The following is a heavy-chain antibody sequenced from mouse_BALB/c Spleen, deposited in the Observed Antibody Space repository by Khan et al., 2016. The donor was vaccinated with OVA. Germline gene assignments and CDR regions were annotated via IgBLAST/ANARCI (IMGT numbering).Heavy chain of an antibody. D-gene: IGHD1-1*02. Sequence: VQLKESGPGLVKPSQSLSLTCTVTGFSITSGYACNWIRQFPGNKLEWMGYISYSGVTSYTPSLKSRISITRDNSKNQFFLQLNSVKTEDTATYYCVRENYYGYYFDYWGQGTPLTVSS. V-gene: IGHV3-2*02. CDR2: ISYSGVT. CDR1: GFSITSGYA. J-gene: IGHJ2*01. CDR3: VRENYYGYYFDY.